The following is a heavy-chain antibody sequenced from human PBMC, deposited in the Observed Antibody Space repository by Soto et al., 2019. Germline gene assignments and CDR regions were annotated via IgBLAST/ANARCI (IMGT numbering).Heavy chain of an antibody. CDR3: AKVVSGYDYSPHFDY. J-gene: IGHJ4*02. CDR1: GFTFSSYG. CDR2: ISYDGSNK. V-gene: IGHV3-30*18. D-gene: IGHD5-12*01. Sequence: GGSLRLSCAASGFTFSSYGMHWVRQAPGKGLEWVAVISYDGSNKYYADSVKGRFTISRDNSKNTLYLQMNSLRAEDTAVYYCAKVVSGYDYSPHFDYWGQGTLVTVSS.